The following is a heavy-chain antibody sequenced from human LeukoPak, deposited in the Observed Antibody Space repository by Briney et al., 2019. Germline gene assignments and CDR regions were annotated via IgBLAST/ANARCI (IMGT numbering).Heavy chain of an antibody. V-gene: IGHV3-33*01. CDR3: ARAGSGRTGGYYFDY. CDR1: GFTFSSYG. D-gene: IGHD3-10*01. Sequence: GRSLRLSCAASGFTFSSYGMHWVRQAPGKGLEWVAVIWYDGSNKYYADSVKGRFTISRDNSKTTLYLQMNSLRAEDTAVYYCARAGSGRTGGYYFDYWGQGTLVTVSS. J-gene: IGHJ4*02. CDR2: IWYDGSNK.